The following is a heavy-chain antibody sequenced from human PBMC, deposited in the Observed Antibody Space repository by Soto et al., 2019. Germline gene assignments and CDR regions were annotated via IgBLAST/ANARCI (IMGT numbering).Heavy chain of an antibody. J-gene: IGHJ5*02. CDR2: IYATATT. CDR1: GASISGFY. Sequence: QVQLQESGPGLVKPSETLSLTCTVSGASISGFYWSWIRKSAGKGLEWIGRIYATATTDYNPSLKGRVMMSVDTSKKQFSLKLWSVTAADTAVYYCVRDGTKTLRDWFDPWGQGISVTVSS. D-gene: IGHD1-1*01. V-gene: IGHV4-4*07. CDR3: VRDGTKTLRDWFDP.